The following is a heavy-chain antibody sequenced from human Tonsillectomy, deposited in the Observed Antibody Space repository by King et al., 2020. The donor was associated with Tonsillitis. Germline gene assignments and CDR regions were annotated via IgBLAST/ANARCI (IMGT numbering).Heavy chain of an antibody. CDR2: INSDGSSI. J-gene: IGHJ6*02. CDR1: GFTFSKYW. V-gene: IGHV3-74*01. D-gene: IGHD4-17*01. Sequence: EVQLVESGGGLVQPGGSLRPSCAAAGFTFSKYWMHWVRHAPGKGLVWVSRINSDGSSIRYADSVKGRFTISRDNAKNTLYLQMNTLRAEDTAVYYCARVNDYGDYNYYYYCMDVWGQGTPVTVSS. CDR3: ARVNDYGDYNYYYYCMDV.